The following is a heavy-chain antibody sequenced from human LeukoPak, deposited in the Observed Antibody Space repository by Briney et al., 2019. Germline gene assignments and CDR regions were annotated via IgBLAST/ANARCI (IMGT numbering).Heavy chain of an antibody. J-gene: IGHJ4*02. V-gene: IGHV3-48*01. CDR1: GFTFSSYS. CDR3: ARGQATVVVPLGF. CDR2: ISSSSSTI. D-gene: IGHD3-22*01. Sequence: PGGSLRLSCAASGFTFSSYSMNWVRQAPGKGLEWVSYISSSSSTIYYADSVKGRFTISRDNSRNTMYLQMNSLTTEDTALYYCARGQATVVVPLGFWSQGTRVTVSS.